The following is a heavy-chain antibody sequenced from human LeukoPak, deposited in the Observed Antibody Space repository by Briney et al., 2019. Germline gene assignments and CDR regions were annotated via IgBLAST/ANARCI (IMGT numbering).Heavy chain of an antibody. CDR3: ARDDTYYYGSGSSLGDY. V-gene: IGHV3-30*03. J-gene: IGHJ4*02. D-gene: IGHD3-10*01. CDR1: GFTFSSYG. CDR2: ISYDGSNK. Sequence: PGGSLRLSCAASGFTFSSYGMHWVRQAPGKGLEWVAVISYDGSNKYYADSVKGRFTISRDNSKNTLYLQMNSLRAEDTAVYYCARDDTYYYGSGSSLGDYWGQGTLVTVSS.